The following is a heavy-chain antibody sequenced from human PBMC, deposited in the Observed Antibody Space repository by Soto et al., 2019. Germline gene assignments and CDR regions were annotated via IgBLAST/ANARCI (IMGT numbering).Heavy chain of an antibody. CDR1: GFTFSSYA. V-gene: IGHV3-23*01. CDR3: AKASSWYPYFDY. D-gene: IGHD6-13*01. Sequence: GGSLRLSCTASGFTFSSYAMNWVRQAPGKGLEWVSGITASGGSTYYADSVKGRFTISRDNSKNTLYLQMNSLRAEDTAVYYCAKASSWYPYFDYWGQGTLVTVSS. J-gene: IGHJ4*02. CDR2: ITASGGST.